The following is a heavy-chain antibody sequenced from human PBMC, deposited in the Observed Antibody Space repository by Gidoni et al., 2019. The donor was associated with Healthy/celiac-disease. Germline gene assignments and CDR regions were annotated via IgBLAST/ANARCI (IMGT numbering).Heavy chain of an antibody. V-gene: IGHV3-49*04. J-gene: IGHJ6*03. D-gene: IGHD2-8*01. Sequence: EVQLVESGGGLVQPGRSLRLSCTASGFTFGDYAMSWVRQAPGKGLEWVGFIRSKAYGGTTEYAASVKGRFTISRDDSKSIAYLQMNSLKTEDTAVYYCTKTGGPVCTNGVCYTYYYMDVWGKGTTVTVSS. CDR3: TKTGGPVCTNGVCYTYYYMDV. CDR1: GFTFGDYA. CDR2: IRSKAYGGTT.